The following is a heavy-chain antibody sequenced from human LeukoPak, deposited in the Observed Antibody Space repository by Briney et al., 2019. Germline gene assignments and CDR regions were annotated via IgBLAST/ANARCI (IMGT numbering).Heavy chain of an antibody. Sequence: GGSLRLSCAASGFSVSSNYMSWVRQAPGKGLEWVGRIKSKTDGGTTDYAAPVKGRFTISRDDSKNTLYLQMNSLKTEDTAVYYCTTDGNYYGSGSYLPFDYWGQGTLVTVSS. CDR1: GFSVSSNY. CDR2: IKSKTDGGTT. V-gene: IGHV3-15*01. CDR3: TTDGNYYGSGSYLPFDY. D-gene: IGHD3-10*01. J-gene: IGHJ4*02.